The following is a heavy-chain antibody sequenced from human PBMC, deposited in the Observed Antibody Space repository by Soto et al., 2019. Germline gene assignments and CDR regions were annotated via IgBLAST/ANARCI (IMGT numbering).Heavy chain of an antibody. Sequence: GGVLRLSCAASGIALSSYDMHWVRQATGKGLEWVSVIGTGLDTYYSDAVKGRFIISREDAKNSLYLQMNSLRAGDTAVYYCTRGNVFNIWGQGTMVTVSS. CDR2: IGTGLDT. CDR1: GIALSSYD. J-gene: IGHJ3*02. CDR3: TRGNVFNI. V-gene: IGHV3-13*04.